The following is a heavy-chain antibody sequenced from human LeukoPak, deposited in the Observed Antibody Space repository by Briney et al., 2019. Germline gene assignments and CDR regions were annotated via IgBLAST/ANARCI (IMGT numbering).Heavy chain of an antibody. V-gene: IGHV4-34*01. Sequence: PSETLSFTCAVYGGSFSGYYWSWIRQPPGKGLEWIGEINHSGSTNYNPSLKSRVTISVDTSKNQFSLKLSSVTAADTAVYHCARGAIVGATTAWFDYWGQGTLVTVSS. CDR2: INHSGST. CDR1: GGSFSGYY. D-gene: IGHD1-26*01. CDR3: ARGAIVGATTAWFDY. J-gene: IGHJ4*02.